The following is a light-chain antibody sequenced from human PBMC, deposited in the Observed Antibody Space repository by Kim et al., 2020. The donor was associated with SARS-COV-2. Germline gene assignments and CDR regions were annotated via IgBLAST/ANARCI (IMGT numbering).Light chain of an antibody. CDR1: SSDVGSYNR. V-gene: IGLV2-18*02. CDR3: SSYTSSSTWV. Sequence: GQSVTISCTGTSSDVGSYNRVSWYQQPPGTAPKLMIYEVSNRPSGVPDRFSGSKSGNTASLSISGLQAEDEGDYYCSSYTSSSTWVFGGGTQLTVL. J-gene: IGLJ3*02. CDR2: EVS.